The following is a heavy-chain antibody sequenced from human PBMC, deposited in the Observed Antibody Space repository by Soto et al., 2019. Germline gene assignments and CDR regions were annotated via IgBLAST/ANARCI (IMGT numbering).Heavy chain of an antibody. D-gene: IGHD3-3*01. CDR2: MSNDGSNK. V-gene: IGHV3-30*03. Sequence: PGGSLRLSCVASGFTFSGYGMHWVRQAPGKGLEWVAVMSNDGSNKYYADSVKGRFTISRDNSKNMLYLQMNSLKTEDTAVYYCTTRSRTIFGVVIHRPYYYGMDVWGQGTTVTVSS. CDR1: GFTFSGYG. CDR3: TTRSRTIFGVVIHRPYYYGMDV. J-gene: IGHJ6*02.